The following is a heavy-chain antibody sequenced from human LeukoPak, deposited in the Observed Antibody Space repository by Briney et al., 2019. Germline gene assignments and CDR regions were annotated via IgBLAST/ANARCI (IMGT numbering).Heavy chain of an antibody. J-gene: IGHJ6*02. D-gene: IGHD6-13*01. V-gene: IGHV4-34*01. Sequence: NPSDTLSLTCAVYGGSFAGYYWTWIRQPPGKGLGWIGEINHGGSTNYNPSLKSRVTISVDTSKNQFSLILRSVTAADTAVYYCARLRRITAAGGYYSGMDVWGQGTTVTVSS. CDR2: INHGGST. CDR1: GGSFAGYY. CDR3: ARLRRITAAGGYYSGMDV.